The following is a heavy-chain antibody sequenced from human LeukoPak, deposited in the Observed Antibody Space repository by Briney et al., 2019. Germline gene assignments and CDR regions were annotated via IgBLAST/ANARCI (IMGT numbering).Heavy chain of an antibody. Sequence: NPSETLSLTCAVYGGSFSGYYWSWIRQPPGKGLEWIGEINHSGSTNYNPSLKSRVTISVDTSKNQFSLKLSSVTAADTAVYYCARHVGYSSSWYVYYMDVWGKGTTVTISS. J-gene: IGHJ6*03. V-gene: IGHV4-34*01. CDR3: ARHVGYSSSWYVYYMDV. CDR2: INHSGST. D-gene: IGHD6-13*01. CDR1: GGSFSGYY.